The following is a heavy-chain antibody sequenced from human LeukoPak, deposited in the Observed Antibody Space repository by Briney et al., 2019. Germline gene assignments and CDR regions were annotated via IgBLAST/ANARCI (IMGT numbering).Heavy chain of an antibody. D-gene: IGHD4-17*01. J-gene: IGHJ3*02. CDR3: ARDPNGDYIGTFDM. CDR1: GFTFSSYA. Sequence: GGSLRLSCAASGFTFSSYAMSWVRQAPGKGLEWVSAISGSGGSTYYADSVKGRFTISRDNSKNTLYLQMNSLRVEDTAMYFCARDPNGDYIGTFDMWGRGTMVSVSS. CDR2: ISGSGGST. V-gene: IGHV3-23*01.